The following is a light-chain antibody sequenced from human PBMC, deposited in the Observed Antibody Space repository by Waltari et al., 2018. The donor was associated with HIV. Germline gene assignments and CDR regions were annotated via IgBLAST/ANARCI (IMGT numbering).Light chain of an antibody. Sequence: SYVLTQPPSVSVAPGKTARITCGGNNIGSKSVHWYQQKPGQAPVLGIYYDSDRPSASPGRCSGSNAGDTATLTISRVEAGDEADYYCQVWDSSSDHPVFGTGTKVTVL. CDR1: NIGSKS. CDR2: YDS. V-gene: IGLV3-21*04. J-gene: IGLJ1*01. CDR3: QVWDSSSDHPV.